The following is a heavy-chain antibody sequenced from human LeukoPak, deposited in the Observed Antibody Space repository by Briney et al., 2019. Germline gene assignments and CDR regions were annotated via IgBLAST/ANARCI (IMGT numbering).Heavy chain of an antibody. CDR1: GFTFSSYA. D-gene: IGHD1-1*01. V-gene: IGHV3-23*01. CDR3: ADPPTKDV. CDR2: VSSSGGRT. Sequence: GGSLRLTCAASGFTFSSYAMSWVRQAPGKGLEWVSTVSSSGGRTYYADSVKGRFTISRDNSKNTLYLQMNSLRVEDTAVYYCADPPTKDVWGQGTTVTVSS. J-gene: IGHJ6*02.